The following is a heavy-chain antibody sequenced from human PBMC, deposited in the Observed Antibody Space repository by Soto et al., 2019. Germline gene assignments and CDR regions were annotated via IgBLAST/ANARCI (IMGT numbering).Heavy chain of an antibody. V-gene: IGHV4-59*01. CDR2: IAYTGIT. CDR3: AREGFSGYEALDY. J-gene: IGHJ4*02. D-gene: IGHD5-12*01. Sequence: QVHLQESGPGLLKPSETLSLTCGVSGGPIRSYYLSWVRQAPGKGLEWIAYIAYTGITGYNPALRSRVTRSRDTSQNLFSLKMSSVTAADTAVYYCAREGFSGYEALDYCGQGSLVTVSS. CDR1: GGPIRSYY.